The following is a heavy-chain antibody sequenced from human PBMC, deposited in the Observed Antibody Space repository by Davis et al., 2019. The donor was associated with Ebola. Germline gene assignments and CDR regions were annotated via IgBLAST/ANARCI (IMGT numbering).Heavy chain of an antibody. CDR1: GFTFSSYS. CDR2: ISWNSGSI. CDR3: AKGDFYYYGSGSYPFDY. V-gene: IGHV3-23*01. D-gene: IGHD3-10*01. Sequence: GGSLRLSCAASGFTFSSYSMNWVRQAPGKGLEWVSGISWNSGSIGYADSVKGRFTISRDNSKNTLYLQMNSLRAEDTAVYYCAKGDFYYYGSGSYPFDYWGQGTLVTVSS. J-gene: IGHJ4*02.